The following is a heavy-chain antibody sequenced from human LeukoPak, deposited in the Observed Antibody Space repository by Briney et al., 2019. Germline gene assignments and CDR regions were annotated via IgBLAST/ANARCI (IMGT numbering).Heavy chain of an antibody. Sequence: ASVKVSCKTSGYTFTRYYMQWVRQAPGHGLEWMGIINPISGATDYAQKFQGRVTMTRDTSTSTVYKELSSLRSEDTAMYYCARLPYRDGVAQDYWGQGTLVTVSP. D-gene: IGHD3-16*02. CDR3: ARLPYRDGVAQDY. V-gene: IGHV1-46*01. J-gene: IGHJ4*02. CDR2: INPISGAT. CDR1: GYTFTRYY.